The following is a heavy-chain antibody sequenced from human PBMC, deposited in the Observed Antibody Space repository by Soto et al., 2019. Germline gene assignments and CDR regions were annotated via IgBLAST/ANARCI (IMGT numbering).Heavy chain of an antibody. CDR3: ARLLRRVATSGDYYFYMDV. Sequence: PSQTLSLTCAISGDSVSSNSAAWNWIRQSPSRGLEWLGRTYYRSRWYNDYAVSVKSRITVNPDTSKNQFSLHLNSVTPEDTAVYYCARLLRRVATSGDYYFYMDVWGRGTTVTVSS. D-gene: IGHD5-12*01. V-gene: IGHV6-1*01. J-gene: IGHJ6*03. CDR2: TYYRSRWYN. CDR1: GDSVSSNSAA.